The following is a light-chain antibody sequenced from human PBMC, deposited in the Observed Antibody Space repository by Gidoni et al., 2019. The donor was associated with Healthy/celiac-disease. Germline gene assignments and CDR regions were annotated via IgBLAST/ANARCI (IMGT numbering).Light chain of an antibody. CDR3: QSYDSSLRAQV. V-gene: IGLV1-40*01. J-gene: IGLJ3*02. Sequence: QSVLTQPPSVSAAPGQRVTISCTGSSSNIGAGYYVHWYQQLPGTAPKLLIYGNSNRPSGVPDRFSGSKSGTSASLAITGLQAEDEADYYCQSYDSSLRAQVFGGGTKLTVL. CDR2: GNS. CDR1: SSNIGAGYY.